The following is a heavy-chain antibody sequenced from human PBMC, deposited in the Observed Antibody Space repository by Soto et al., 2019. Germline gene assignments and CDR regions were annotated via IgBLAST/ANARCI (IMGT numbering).Heavy chain of an antibody. D-gene: IGHD3-22*01. CDR2: ISGHNGNT. CDR3: ARHRFNYYDNTVYYYFDY. V-gene: IGHV1-18*04. J-gene: IGHJ4*02. Sequence: QVQLVQSGAEVKKPGASVKVSCKASGYTFTSYGISWVRQAPGQGPEWMGWISGHNGNTNHPQSLQGRVTMTTDTSRNTAYMELRSRRSDDTAVYYCARHRFNYYDNTVYYYFDYWGQGTLVTVSS. CDR1: GYTFTSYG.